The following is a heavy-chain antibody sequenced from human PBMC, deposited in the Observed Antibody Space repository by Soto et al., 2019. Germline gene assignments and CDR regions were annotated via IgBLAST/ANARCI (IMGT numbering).Heavy chain of an antibody. J-gene: IGHJ4*02. D-gene: IGHD3-22*01. CDR2: IKSKTGGGTT. CDR3: TTGPTRGYYDSSGYYYLFDY. V-gene: IGHV3-15*01. Sequence: PGGSLRLSCAASGFTFSNAWMSWVRQAPGKGLEWVGRIKSKTGGGTTDYAAPVKGKFTISRDDSKNTLYLQMNSLKTEDTAVYYCTTGPTRGYYDSSGYYYLFDYWGQGTLVTVSS. CDR1: GFTFSNAW.